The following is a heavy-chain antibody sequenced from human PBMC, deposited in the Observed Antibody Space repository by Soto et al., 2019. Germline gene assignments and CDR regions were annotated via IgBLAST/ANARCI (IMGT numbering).Heavy chain of an antibody. D-gene: IGHD6-25*01. Sequence: EAQLLESGGGFIQPGASLRLSCAASGFTFTNYGMSWVRQAPGKGLKWVSTINKNGGRTYYADSVKGRLTISRDNSKNTLYLQMNSLRAEDTAVYYCATRGGDYWGQGTLVTVTS. J-gene: IGHJ4*02. CDR3: ATRGGDY. CDR2: INKNGGRT. CDR1: GFTFTNYG. V-gene: IGHV3-23*01.